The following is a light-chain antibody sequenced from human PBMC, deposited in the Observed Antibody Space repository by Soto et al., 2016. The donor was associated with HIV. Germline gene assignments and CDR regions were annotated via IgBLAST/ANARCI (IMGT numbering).Light chain of an antibody. V-gene: IGLV3-21*03. CDR2: DDS. CDR3: QVWDSSGDPV. CDR1: NIGSKS. Sequence: SYELTQPPSVSVAPGKTARITCEGNNIGSKSVHWYQQKPGQAPVLVVYDDSDRPSGIPERFSGSNSGNTATLTISRVEAGMRTDYFCQVWDSSGDPVFGGGTKLTVL. J-gene: IGLJ2*01.